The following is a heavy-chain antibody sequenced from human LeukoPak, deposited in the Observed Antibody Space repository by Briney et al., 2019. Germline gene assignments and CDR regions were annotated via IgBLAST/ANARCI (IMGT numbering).Heavy chain of an antibody. CDR2: IYSGGST. J-gene: IGHJ4*02. Sequence: GGSLGLSCAASGFTVSSNYMSWVRQAPGKGLEWVSVIYSGGSTYYADSVKGRFTISRDNSKNTLYLQMNSLRAEDTAVYYCARGAPEGYCSSTSCPSDYWGQGTLVTVSS. D-gene: IGHD2-2*01. CDR1: GFTVSSNY. V-gene: IGHV3-53*01. CDR3: ARGAPEGYCSSTSCPSDY.